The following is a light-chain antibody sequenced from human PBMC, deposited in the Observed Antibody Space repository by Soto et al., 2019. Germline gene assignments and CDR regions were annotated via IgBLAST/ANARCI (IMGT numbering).Light chain of an antibody. Sequence: QSALTQPPSASGSPGQSVTISCTGTSSDVGGYNYVSWDQQHPGKAPKLMIYDVSKRPSGVPDRFSGSKSGNTASLTVSGLQAEDEADYYCSSYAGSNNVVFGGGTKLTVL. CDR1: SSDVGGYNY. J-gene: IGLJ2*01. V-gene: IGLV2-8*01. CDR2: DVS. CDR3: SSYAGSNNVV.